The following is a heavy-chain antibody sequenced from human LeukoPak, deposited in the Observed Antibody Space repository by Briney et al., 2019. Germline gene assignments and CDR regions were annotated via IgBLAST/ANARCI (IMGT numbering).Heavy chain of an antibody. J-gene: IGHJ4*02. D-gene: IGHD6-13*01. CDR1: GFTFSSYG. Sequence: PGGSLRLSCAASGFTFSSYGMHWVRQAPGKGLEWVAFIRYDGSNKYYADSVKGRFTISRDNSKNTLYLQMNSLRAEDTAVYYCAKDRPYSSRSLESWGQGTLVTVSS. CDR2: IRYDGSNK. CDR3: AKDRPYSSRSLES. V-gene: IGHV3-30*02.